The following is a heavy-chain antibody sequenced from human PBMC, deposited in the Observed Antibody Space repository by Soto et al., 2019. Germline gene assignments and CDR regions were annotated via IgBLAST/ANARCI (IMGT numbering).Heavy chain of an antibody. D-gene: IGHD3-22*01. CDR1: GYTFTSYG. J-gene: IGHJ5*02. CDR2: ISAYNGNT. V-gene: IGHV1-18*01. CDR3: ARFPYYYDCSGYSPHWFDP. Sequence: QVQLVQSGAEVKKPGASVKVSCKASGYTFTSYGISWVRQAPGQGLEWKGWISAYNGNTNNAQKLQGRVTMTTDTATRTAYMERRSLRSDDTAVYYCARFPYYYDCSGYSPHWFDPWGQGTLGTVSS.